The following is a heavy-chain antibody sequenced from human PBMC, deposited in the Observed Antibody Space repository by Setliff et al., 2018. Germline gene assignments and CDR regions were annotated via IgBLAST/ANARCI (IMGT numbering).Heavy chain of an antibody. V-gene: IGHV1-18*01. Sequence: ASVKVSCKASGYTFSDYGVSWVRQAPGQGLEWIGWISPHTGKAFYAPQFQGRATMTTDTSTSTAYLELRSLTSDDTAVYYCSRLVRYCTTTSCQGASGAELWGQGTLVTVSS. CDR1: GYTFSDYG. CDR2: ISPHTGKA. CDR3: SRLVRYCTTTSCQGASGAEL. D-gene: IGHD2-2*01. J-gene: IGHJ4*02.